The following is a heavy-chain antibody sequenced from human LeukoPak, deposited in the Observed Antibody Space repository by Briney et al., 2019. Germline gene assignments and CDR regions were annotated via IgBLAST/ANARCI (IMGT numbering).Heavy chain of an antibody. D-gene: IGHD5-12*01. Sequence: GASVKVSCKVSGYTLTELSMHWVRQAPGKGPEWMGGFDREDGETVYAQNFQGRVTMTEDTATDTAYMELSSLRSEDTAVYFCAIGLGRGNSGYVDAFDIWGQGTMVTVSS. J-gene: IGHJ3*02. CDR2: FDREDGET. CDR1: GYTLTELS. V-gene: IGHV1-24*01. CDR3: AIGLGRGNSGYVDAFDI.